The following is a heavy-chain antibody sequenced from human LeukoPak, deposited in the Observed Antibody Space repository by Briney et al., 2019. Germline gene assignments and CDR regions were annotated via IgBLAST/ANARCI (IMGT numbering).Heavy chain of an antibody. D-gene: IGHD3-9*01. Sequence: PGGSLRLSCAASGFTFSSYDMHWVRHATGKGLEWVSGIGTAGDTNYPGSVEGRFTISRENAKNSLYLQMNSLRAGDTAVYYCARDLYDILTGYLYGMDVWGQGTTVTVSS. CDR2: IGTAGDT. CDR1: GFTFSSYD. V-gene: IGHV3-13*01. J-gene: IGHJ6*02. CDR3: ARDLYDILTGYLYGMDV.